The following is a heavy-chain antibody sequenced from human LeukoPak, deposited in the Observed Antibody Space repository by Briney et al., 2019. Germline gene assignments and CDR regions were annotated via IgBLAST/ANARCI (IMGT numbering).Heavy chain of an antibody. V-gene: IGHV3-21*01. CDR1: GFTLSNYN. CDR2: ISSSSSYI. Sequence: GGSLRLSCAASGFTLSNYNMNWVRQAPGKGLEWVSSISSSSSYIYYADSVKGRFTISRDNAKNSLYLQMNSLRAEDTAVYFCARDRWGYSYGGDWGQGTLVTVSS. CDR3: ARDRWGYSYGGD. D-gene: IGHD5-18*01. J-gene: IGHJ4*02.